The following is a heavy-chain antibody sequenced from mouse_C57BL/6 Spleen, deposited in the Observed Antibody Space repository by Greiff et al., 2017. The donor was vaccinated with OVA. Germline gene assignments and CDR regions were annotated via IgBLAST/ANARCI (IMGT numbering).Heavy chain of an antibody. Sequence: EVKLVESGPGLVKPSQSLSLTCSVTGYSITSGYYWNWIRQFPGNKLEWMGYISYDGSNNYNPSLKNRISITRDTSKNQFFLKLNSVTTEDTATYSCARVGGWNWYFDVWGTGTTVTVSS. V-gene: IGHV3-6*01. J-gene: IGHJ1*03. CDR2: ISYDGSN. D-gene: IGHD1-1*02. CDR1: GYSITSGYY. CDR3: ARVGGWNWYFDV.